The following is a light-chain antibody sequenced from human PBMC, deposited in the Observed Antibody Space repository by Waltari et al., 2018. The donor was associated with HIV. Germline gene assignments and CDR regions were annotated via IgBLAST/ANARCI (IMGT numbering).Light chain of an antibody. Sequence: DIVMTQSPDSLAVSLGERATINCKSSQSVLYSSNNRNYLAWYQQKPGQPPKLLIYWASTLESGVPDRFSGSGSGTDFTLTISSLQAEDVAVYYCQQYYSTPYSFGQGTKLEIK. CDR3: QQYYSTPYS. CDR1: QSVLYSSNNRNY. V-gene: IGKV4-1*01. CDR2: WAS. J-gene: IGKJ2*03.